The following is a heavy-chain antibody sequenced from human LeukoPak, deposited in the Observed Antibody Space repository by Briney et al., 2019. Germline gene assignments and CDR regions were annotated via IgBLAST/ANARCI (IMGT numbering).Heavy chain of an antibody. CDR2: ISSRGGST. D-gene: IGHD3-10*01. CDR3: AKIGIGELSLDFDY. J-gene: IGHJ4*02. CDR1: GFTFSSYA. Sequence: PGGSLRLSCAASGFTFSSYAMGWVRQAPGKGLEWVSAISSRGGSTYYADSVKGRFTISRDNSKNTLYLQLNSLRADDTAVYYCAKIGIGELSLDFDYWGQGTLVTVSS. V-gene: IGHV3-23*01.